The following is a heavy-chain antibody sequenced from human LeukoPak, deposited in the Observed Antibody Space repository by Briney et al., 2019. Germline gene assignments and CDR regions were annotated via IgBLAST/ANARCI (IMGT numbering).Heavy chain of an antibody. J-gene: IGHJ4*02. D-gene: IGHD5-18*01. V-gene: IGHV3-48*04. CDR3: ARDRGYTYGFPSDY. Sequence: GGSLRLSCAASGFTFRTYWMHWVRQAPGKGLEWVSYISNSGGTIYYADSVKGRFTISRDNAKNSLYLQMNSLRAEDTAVYYCARDRGYTYGFPSDYWGQGTLVTVSS. CDR2: ISNSGGTI. CDR1: GFTFRTYW.